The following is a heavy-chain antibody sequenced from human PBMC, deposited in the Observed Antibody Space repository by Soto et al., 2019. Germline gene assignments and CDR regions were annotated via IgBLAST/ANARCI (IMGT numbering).Heavy chain of an antibody. Sequence: QIALKESGPTLVKPTQTLTLTCTFSGISLTTSGEGVGWVRQPPGKGLEWVALVYGDGDKRYLTSLKSRLTINKANSKDHVVLTMTSMDPVDTDTYLCAHNIGGDYVYGFDFWGQGTKVTVSS. CDR3: AHNIGGDYVYGFDF. J-gene: IGHJ3*01. CDR2: VYGDGDK. D-gene: IGHD3-16*01. V-gene: IGHV2-5*02. CDR1: GISLTTSGEG.